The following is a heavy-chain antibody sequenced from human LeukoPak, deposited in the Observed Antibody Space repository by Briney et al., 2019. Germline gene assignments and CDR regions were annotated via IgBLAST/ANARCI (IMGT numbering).Heavy chain of an antibody. CDR3: ASNGGIYYFDY. Sequence: GASVKVSCKASGYTFTGYYMHWVRQAPGQGLEWMGWINPNNGGTNYAQKFQGRVTMTRDPSISTAYMELSRLRSDDTAVYYCASNGGIYYFDYWGQGTLVTVSS. V-gene: IGHV1-2*02. D-gene: IGHD2-8*01. CDR1: GYTFTGYY. CDR2: INPNNGGT. J-gene: IGHJ4*02.